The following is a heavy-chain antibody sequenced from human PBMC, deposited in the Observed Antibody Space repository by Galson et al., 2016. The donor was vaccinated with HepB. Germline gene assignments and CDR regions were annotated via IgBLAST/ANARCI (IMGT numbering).Heavy chain of an antibody. J-gene: IGHJ3*02. CDR2: ISGDGSTT. CDR3: AREFPTTAGAFDI. CDR1: GFTFSNHW. D-gene: IGHD4-17*01. Sequence: SLRLSCAASGFTFSNHWMHWVRQAPGKGLVWVSRISGDGSTTSYADSVKGRFTVSRDNAKNTLYMQMNSLRAEDTAVYYCAREFPTTAGAFDIWGQGTMVTVSS. V-gene: IGHV3-74*01.